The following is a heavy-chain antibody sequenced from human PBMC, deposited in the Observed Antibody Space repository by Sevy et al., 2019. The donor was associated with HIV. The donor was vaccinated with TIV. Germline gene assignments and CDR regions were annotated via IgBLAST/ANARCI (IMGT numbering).Heavy chain of an antibody. Sequence: GGSLRLSCAASGFTVSSNYMSWVHQAPGKGLEWVSVIYSGGSTYYADSVKGRFTISRDNSKNTLYLQMNSLRAEDTAVYYCASERGSSSWYEGVIGYYYGMDVWGQGTTVTVSS. J-gene: IGHJ6*02. V-gene: IGHV3-53*01. CDR1: GFTVSSNY. CDR3: ASERGSSSWYEGVIGYYYGMDV. CDR2: IYSGGST. D-gene: IGHD6-13*01.